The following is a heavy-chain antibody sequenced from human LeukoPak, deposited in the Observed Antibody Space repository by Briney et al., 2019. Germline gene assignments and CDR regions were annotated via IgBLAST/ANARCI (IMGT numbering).Heavy chain of an antibody. J-gene: IGHJ4*02. CDR3: ARIGHLDS. Sequence: SETLSLTCTVSGGSISSYYWSWIRQPPGKGLEWIGYIYYSGSTNYNPSLKSRVTISVDTSKNQFSLKLSSVTAADTAVYYCARIGHLDSWGQGTLVTVSS. CDR2: IYYSGST. V-gene: IGHV4-59*01. CDR1: GGSISSYY.